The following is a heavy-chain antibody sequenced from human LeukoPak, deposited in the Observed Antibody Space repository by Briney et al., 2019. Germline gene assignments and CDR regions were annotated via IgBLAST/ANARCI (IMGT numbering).Heavy chain of an antibody. CDR1: GYTFTSYG. Sequence: GPVKVSCKASGYTFTSYGISWVRQAPGQGLEWMGWINPNSGGTNYAQKFQGRVTMTRDTSVSTAYMELSRLRSDDTAVYYCARGDYVVYYMDVWGKGTTVTISS. J-gene: IGHJ6*03. CDR2: INPNSGGT. CDR3: ARGDYVVYYMDV. V-gene: IGHV1-2*02. D-gene: IGHD4-17*01.